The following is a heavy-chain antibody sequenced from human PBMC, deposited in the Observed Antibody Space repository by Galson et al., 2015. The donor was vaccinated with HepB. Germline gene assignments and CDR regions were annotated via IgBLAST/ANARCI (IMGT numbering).Heavy chain of an antibody. V-gene: IGHV3-49*03. J-gene: IGHJ4*02. CDR3: TRELGDWTFSPEYLSLAGPGLTVTTWDY. CDR1: GFTFGDYA. Sequence: SLRLSCAASGFTFGDYAMSWFRQAPGKGLEWVGFIRSKAYGGTTEYAASVKGRFTISRDDSKSIAYLQMNSLKTEDTAVYYCTRELGDWTFSPEYLSLAGPGLTVTTWDYWGQGTLVTVSS. CDR2: IRSKAYGGTT. D-gene: IGHD4-17*01.